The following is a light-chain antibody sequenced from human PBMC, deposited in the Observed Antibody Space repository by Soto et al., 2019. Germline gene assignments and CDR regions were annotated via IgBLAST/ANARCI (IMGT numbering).Light chain of an antibody. V-gene: IGLV1-51*01. CDR3: GTWDSNLRAVV. CDR2: EHK. J-gene: IGLJ2*01. CDR1: ISNIGVNY. Sequence: QSVLTQPPSVSVAPGLKVTISCSGSISNIGVNYVSWYQQVPGTAPKLLIYEHKKRPSGIPDRFSGSTSGTSATLGITGLQTGDEGDYYCGTWDSNLRAVVFGGGTQLTVL.